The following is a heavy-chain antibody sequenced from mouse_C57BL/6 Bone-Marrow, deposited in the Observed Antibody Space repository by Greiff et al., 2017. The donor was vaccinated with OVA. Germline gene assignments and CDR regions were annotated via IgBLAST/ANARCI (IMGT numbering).Heavy chain of an antibody. CDR2: IYPSDSET. Sequence: VKLQQPGAELVRPGSSVKLSCKASGYTFTSYWMDWVKQRPGQGLEWIGNIYPSDSETHYNQKFKDKATLTVDKSSSTAYMQLSSLTSEDSAVYYCAHYGSSPFDYWGQGTTLTVSS. V-gene: IGHV1-61*01. CDR3: AHYGSSPFDY. J-gene: IGHJ2*01. D-gene: IGHD1-1*01. CDR1: GYTFTSYW.